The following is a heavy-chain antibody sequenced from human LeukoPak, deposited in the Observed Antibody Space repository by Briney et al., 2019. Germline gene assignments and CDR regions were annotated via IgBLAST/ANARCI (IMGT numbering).Heavy chain of an antibody. V-gene: IGHV3-74*01. Sequence: GGSLRLSCAASGFTFSSYWMHWVRQAPGKGLVWVSRINTDGSTITYADSVKGRFTISRDNAKNTLYLQMNSLRTEDSALYYCAKALGGTGDYWGQGTLVTVSS. CDR1: GFTFSSYW. CDR2: INTDGSTI. CDR3: AKALGGTGDY. D-gene: IGHD1/OR15-1a*01. J-gene: IGHJ4*02.